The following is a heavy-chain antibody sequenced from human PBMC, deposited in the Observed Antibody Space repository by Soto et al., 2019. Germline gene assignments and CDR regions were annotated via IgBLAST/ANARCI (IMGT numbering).Heavy chain of an antibody. D-gene: IGHD6-13*01. Sequence: TSETLSLTCTVSGGSISSSSFHWGWIRQPPGKGLEWIGSIYYSGSTYYSPSLKSRVTISVDTSKNQFSLKLSSVTAADTAVYYCAIRERAAGTDWWLDPWGQGTLVTVSS. CDR2: IYYSGST. J-gene: IGHJ5*02. CDR1: GGSISSSSFH. V-gene: IGHV4-39*01. CDR3: AIRERAAGTDWWLDP.